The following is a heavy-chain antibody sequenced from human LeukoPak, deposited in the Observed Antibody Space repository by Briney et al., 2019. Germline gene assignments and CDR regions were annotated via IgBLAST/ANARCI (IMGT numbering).Heavy chain of an antibody. CDR2: ISGSGDST. CDR1: GFTFSNYA. CDR3: AKIAEPGTFNRAPDC. J-gene: IGHJ4*02. D-gene: IGHD6-13*01. Sequence: GGSLRLSCAASGFTFSNYAMTWVRQAPGKGLEWVSAISGSGDSTYYADPVKGRFTISRDNSKNTLYLQTNSLRAEDTAVYYCAKIAEPGTFNRAPDCWGQGTLVTVSS. V-gene: IGHV3-23*01.